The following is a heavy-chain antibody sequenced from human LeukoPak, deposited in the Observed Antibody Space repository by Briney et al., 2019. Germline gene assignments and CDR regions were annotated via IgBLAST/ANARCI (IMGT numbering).Heavy chain of an antibody. J-gene: IGHJ3*02. D-gene: IGHD2-2*01. CDR1: GGSISSYY. CDR2: IYYSGST. CDR3: ARDDGIVVVPAADAFDI. Sequence: PSETLSLTCTVSGGSISSYYWSWIRQPPGKGLEWIGYIYYSGSTNYNPSLKSRVTISVDTSKNQFSLKLSSVTAADTAVYYCARDDGIVVVPAADAFDIWGQGTMVTVSS. V-gene: IGHV4-59*01.